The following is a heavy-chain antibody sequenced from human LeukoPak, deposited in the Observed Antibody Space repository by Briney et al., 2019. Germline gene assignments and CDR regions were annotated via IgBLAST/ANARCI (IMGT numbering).Heavy chain of an antibody. D-gene: IGHD3-22*01. CDR1: GGTFSSYA. Sequence: SVTVSCKASGGTFSSYAISWVRQAPGQGLEWMGRIIPILGIANYAQKFHGRVTITADKSTSTAYMELSSLRSEDTAVYYCASRKDYYDSSGYWEVDYYYGMDVWGQGTTVTVSS. J-gene: IGHJ6*02. CDR2: IIPILGIA. CDR3: ASRKDYYDSSGYWEVDYYYGMDV. V-gene: IGHV1-69*10.